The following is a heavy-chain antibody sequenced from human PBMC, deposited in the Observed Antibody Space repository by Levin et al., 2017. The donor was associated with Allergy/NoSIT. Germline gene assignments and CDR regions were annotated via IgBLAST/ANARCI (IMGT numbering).Heavy chain of an antibody. CDR1: GFTFSSYE. Sequence: GGSLRLSCAASGFTFSSYEMNWVRRAPGKGLEWVSYISSTGSTIYSADSVKGRFTISRDNAKNSLYLPMNSLRAEDTAVYYCARQLRNFWSGYNYFDYWGQGTLVTVTS. J-gene: IGHJ4*02. CDR3: ARQLRNFWSGYNYFDY. CDR2: ISSTGSTI. D-gene: IGHD3-3*01. V-gene: IGHV3-48*03.